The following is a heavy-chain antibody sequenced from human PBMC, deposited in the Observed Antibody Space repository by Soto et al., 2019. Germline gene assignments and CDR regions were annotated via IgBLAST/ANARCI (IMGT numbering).Heavy chain of an antibody. J-gene: IGHJ4*02. D-gene: IGHD6-19*01. V-gene: IGHV3-30*18. CDR3: AKDQSSSISWYGSIDY. CDR1: GFTFSSYG. CDR2: ISYDGSNK. Sequence: QVQLVESGGGVVQPGRSLRLSCAASGFTFSSYGMHWVRQATGKGLEWVAVISYDGSNKYYAVSVKGRFTISRDNSKNTLYLQMNSLRSEDTAVYYCAKDQSSSISWYGSIDYWGQGTLVTVSS.